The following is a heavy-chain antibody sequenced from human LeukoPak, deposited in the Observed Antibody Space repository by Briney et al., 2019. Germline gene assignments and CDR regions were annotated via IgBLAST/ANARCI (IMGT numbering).Heavy chain of an antibody. V-gene: IGHV4-59*11. J-gene: IGHJ3*02. CDR2: IYYSGST. CDR1: GGSISSHY. D-gene: IGHD3-22*01. CDR3: ARLGGYYYDSSGYYYYSAFDI. Sequence: SETLSLTCTVSGGSISSHYWSWIRQPPGKGLEWIGYIYYSGSTNYNPSLKSRVTISVDTSKNQFSLKLSSVTAADTAVYYCARLGGYYYDSSGYYYYSAFDIWGQGTMVTVSS.